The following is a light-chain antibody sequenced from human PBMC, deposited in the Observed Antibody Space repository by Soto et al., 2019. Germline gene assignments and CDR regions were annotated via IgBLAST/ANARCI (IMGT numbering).Light chain of an antibody. CDR2: DVS. CDR3: SSYTSCSRHV. CDR1: SSDVGGYNF. Sequence: QSALTQPASVSGSPGQSITISCTGSSSDVGGYNFDSWYQQHPGKVPKLMIYDVSSRPSGVSDRFSGSKSGNTASLTISGLPAEDEGDYYCSSYTSCSRHVFGSGSKLTVL. J-gene: IGLJ1*01. V-gene: IGLV2-14*03.